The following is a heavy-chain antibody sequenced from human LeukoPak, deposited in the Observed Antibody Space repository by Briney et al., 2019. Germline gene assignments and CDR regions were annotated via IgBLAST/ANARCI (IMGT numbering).Heavy chain of an antibody. Sequence: GGSLRLSCAASGFTFSNHWMTWVRQAPGKGLEWLANIKGDGTRKNYVDSVKGRFTISRDNAKNSLYLQMNGLRAEDTAVYYCATPLDYYDSSGYHQGGDWGQGTLVTVSS. D-gene: IGHD3-22*01. CDR3: ATPLDYYDSSGYHQGGD. V-gene: IGHV3-7*03. CDR1: GFTFSNHW. J-gene: IGHJ4*02. CDR2: IKGDGTRK.